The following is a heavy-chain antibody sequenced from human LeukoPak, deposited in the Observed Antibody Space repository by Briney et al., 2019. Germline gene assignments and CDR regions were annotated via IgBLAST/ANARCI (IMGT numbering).Heavy chain of an antibody. J-gene: IGHJ5*02. Sequence: ASVKVSCKASEYSFSGNYMHWVRQAPGQGLEWMAWINPNSGDTNYAQKFQGRVTVTRDTSISTAYMELSRLRYDDTAIYYCARAREVTGLTPWGQGTLVSVSS. V-gene: IGHV1-2*02. CDR1: EYSFSGNY. D-gene: IGHD3-9*01. CDR3: ARAREVTGLTP. CDR2: INPNSGDT.